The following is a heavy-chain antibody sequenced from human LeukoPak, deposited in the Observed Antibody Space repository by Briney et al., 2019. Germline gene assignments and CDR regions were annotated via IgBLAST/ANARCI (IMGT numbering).Heavy chain of an antibody. CDR3: AKGDCSSTSCYAPADY. D-gene: IGHD2-2*01. J-gene: IGHJ4*02. Sequence: GGSLRLSCAASGFTFRSYAMSWVRQAPGKGLEWVSAISGNGGGTYYADSVKGRFTISRDNSENTLYLQMNSLRAEDTAVYYCAKGDCSSTSCYAPADYWGQGTLATVSS. V-gene: IGHV3-23*01. CDR2: ISGNGGGT. CDR1: GFTFRSYA.